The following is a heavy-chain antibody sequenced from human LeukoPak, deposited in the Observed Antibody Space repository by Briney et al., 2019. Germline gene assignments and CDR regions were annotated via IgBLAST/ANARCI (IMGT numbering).Heavy chain of an antibody. D-gene: IGHD5-12*01. CDR2: IIYSGNT. CDR1: SGSISSTSYY. Sequence: PSETLSLTCTASSGSISSTSYYWGWIRQPPGKGLEWIGGIIYSGNTYYNPSLKSRVTISVDTTKNQFSLKLSSVTAADTAVYYCARGARTPSGYGSRTAGRANWFDPWGQGTLVTVSS. V-gene: IGHV4-39*01. J-gene: IGHJ5*02. CDR3: ARGARTPSGYGSRTAGRANWFDP.